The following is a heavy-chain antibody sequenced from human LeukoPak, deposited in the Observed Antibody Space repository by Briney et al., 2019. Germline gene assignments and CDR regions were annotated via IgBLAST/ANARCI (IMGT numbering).Heavy chain of an antibody. CDR3: RAATRPLNYSYYS. CDR2: ISSDGTNK. V-gene: IGHV3-30*03. CDR1: RFTFSIFG. J-gene: IGHJ4*02. Sequence: GGSLRLSCAASRFTFSIFGMHWVRQAPGKGLEWVAVISSDGTNKYYADSVRGRFTIARDNSKDTLYLQMSSLRIEDTAVYYCRAATRPLNYSYYSWGQGTPVTVSS. D-gene: IGHD2-21*01.